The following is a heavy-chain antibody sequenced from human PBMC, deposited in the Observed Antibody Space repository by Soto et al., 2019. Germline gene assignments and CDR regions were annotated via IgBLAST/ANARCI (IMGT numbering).Heavy chain of an antibody. Sequence: XXSLRLSCAASGFTFSSYSMHWVRQAPGKGLEWVSYISSSSSSIFYADSVKGRFTISRGNAKNSLYLQMNSLRDEDTAVYYCARVGWSPALWGQGTLVTVSS. J-gene: IGHJ4*02. CDR1: GFTFSSYS. CDR2: ISSSSSSI. D-gene: IGHD1-26*01. V-gene: IGHV3-48*02. CDR3: ARVGWSPAL.